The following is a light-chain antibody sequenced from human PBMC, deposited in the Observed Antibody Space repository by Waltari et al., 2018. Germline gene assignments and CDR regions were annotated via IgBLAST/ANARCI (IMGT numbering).Light chain of an antibody. CDR2: LAS. Sequence: DIVVTQSPLSLPVTPGEPASISCGSCQSLLYSNGYNFLDWYLQKPGQSPQFLIYLASNRASGVPDRFNGSGSGTDFTLKINRVEAEDVGVYYCMQPLQTFGGGTKVEIK. CDR1: QSLLYSNGYNF. J-gene: IGKJ4*01. V-gene: IGKV2-28*01. CDR3: MQPLQT.